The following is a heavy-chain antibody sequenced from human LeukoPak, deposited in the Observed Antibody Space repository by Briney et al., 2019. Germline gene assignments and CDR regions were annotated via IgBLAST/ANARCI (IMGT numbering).Heavy chain of an antibody. CDR3: ARRAYSHEWFDP. CDR1: GYTFTNYW. CDR2: IYPGDSDT. D-gene: IGHD5-12*01. V-gene: IGHV5-51*01. Sequence: GESLKISCKASGYTFTNYWIGWVRQMPGKGLEWMGTIYPGDSDTRYSPPFQGQVTISADKSSSTAYLQWSSLRASDTAMYFCARRAYSHEWFDPWGQGTLVTVSS. J-gene: IGHJ5*02.